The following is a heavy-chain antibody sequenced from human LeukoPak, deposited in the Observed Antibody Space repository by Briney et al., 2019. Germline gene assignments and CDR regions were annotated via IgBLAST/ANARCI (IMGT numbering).Heavy chain of an antibody. CDR3: ARGLNYYDSSGYPFGYYYYYMDV. Sequence: SETLSLTCTVSGGSISSSNYYWSCIRQPPGKGLEWIGEINHSGSTNYNPSLKSRVTISVDTSKNQFSLKLSSVTAADTAVYYCARGLNYYDSSGYPFGYYYYYMDVWGKGTTVTVSS. D-gene: IGHD3-22*01. CDR1: GGSISSSNYY. CDR2: INHSGST. V-gene: IGHV4-39*07. J-gene: IGHJ6*03.